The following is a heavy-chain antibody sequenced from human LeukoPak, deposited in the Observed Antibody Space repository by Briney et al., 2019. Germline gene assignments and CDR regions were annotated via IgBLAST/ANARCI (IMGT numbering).Heavy chain of an antibody. CDR3: ASCMPGYYTCNY. V-gene: IGHV4-59*01. CDR1: GVSISNYY. D-gene: IGHD3/OR15-3a*01. J-gene: IGHJ4*02. CDR2: LYHSGST. Sequence: SETLSLTCTVSGVSISNYYWSWIRQPPGRGLEWIGYLYHSGSTNYSPSLKSRVTMSVDTSKNQFSLRLTSVTAADTAVYYCASCMPGYYTCNYWGQGTLVTVSS.